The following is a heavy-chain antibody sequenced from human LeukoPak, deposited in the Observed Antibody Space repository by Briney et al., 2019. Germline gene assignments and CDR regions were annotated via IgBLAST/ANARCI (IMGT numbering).Heavy chain of an antibody. CDR2: ISGRGGST. V-gene: IGHV3-23*01. Sequence: GGSLRLSCEASGFTFSSHAMTWVRQGPGKGLEWASTISGRGGSTFYADSVKGRFTISRDNSKNTLYLQINSLRAEDTAVYYCARGIAAAGTALYNWGQGTLLTVSS. D-gene: IGHD6-13*01. J-gene: IGHJ4*02. CDR3: ARGIAAAGTALYN. CDR1: GFTFSSHA.